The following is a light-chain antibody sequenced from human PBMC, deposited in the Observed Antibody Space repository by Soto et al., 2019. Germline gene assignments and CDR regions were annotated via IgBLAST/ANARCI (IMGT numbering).Light chain of an antibody. V-gene: IGLV2-14*03. Sequence: QSALTQPASVSGSPGQSITISCTGSSNDVGGYNYVSWYQHHPGKGPKLVIYDVNNRPSGVSYRFSGSKSGNTASLTISGLQAEDEADYYCVSYTSSSTLVVFGGGTKLTVL. CDR1: SNDVGGYNY. CDR2: DVN. CDR3: VSYTSSSTLVV. J-gene: IGLJ2*01.